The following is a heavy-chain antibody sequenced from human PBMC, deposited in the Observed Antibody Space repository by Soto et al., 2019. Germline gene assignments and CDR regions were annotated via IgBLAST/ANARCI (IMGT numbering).Heavy chain of an antibody. CDR2: INHSGST. J-gene: IGHJ6*02. CDR3: ARGYSSSWYYYYGMDV. CDR1: GGSFSGYY. Sequence: SETLSLNCAVYGGSFSGYYWSWIRQPPGKGLEWIGEINHSGSTNYNPSLKSRVTISVDTSKNQFSLKLSSVTAADTAVYYCARGYSSSWYYYYGMDVWGQGTTVTVS. V-gene: IGHV4-34*01. D-gene: IGHD6-13*01.